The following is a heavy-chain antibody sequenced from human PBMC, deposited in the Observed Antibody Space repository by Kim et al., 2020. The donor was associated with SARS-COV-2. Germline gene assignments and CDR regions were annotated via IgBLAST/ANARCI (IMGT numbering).Heavy chain of an antibody. Sequence: GGSLRLSCAASGFTFSSYGMHWVRQAPGKGLEWVAVISYDGSNKYYADSVKGRFTISRDNSKNTLYLQMNSLRAEDTAVYYCAKEAGWGYYGSGIPTYGMDVWGQGTTVTVSS. J-gene: IGHJ6*02. CDR1: GFTFSSYG. V-gene: IGHV3-30*18. CDR3: AKEAGWGYYGSGIPTYGMDV. CDR2: ISYDGSNK. D-gene: IGHD3-10*01.